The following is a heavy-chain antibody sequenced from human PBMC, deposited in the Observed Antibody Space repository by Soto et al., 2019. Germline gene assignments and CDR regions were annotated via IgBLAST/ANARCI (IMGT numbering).Heavy chain of an antibody. CDR2: ITNRADRYTA. CDR1: GFSFSSGHY. D-gene: IGHD3-10*01. Sequence: VASGGDLVQPGGSLRLSCAASGFSFSSGHYMDWVRQVPGKGLEWVGRITNRADRYTAHYATSVRGRFTVSRDDSKNSLLLDMNSLKAEDTAVYYCARVAIGYFGEYDYWGQGTVVTVSS. V-gene: IGHV3-72*01. CDR3: ARVAIGYFGEYDY. J-gene: IGHJ4*02.